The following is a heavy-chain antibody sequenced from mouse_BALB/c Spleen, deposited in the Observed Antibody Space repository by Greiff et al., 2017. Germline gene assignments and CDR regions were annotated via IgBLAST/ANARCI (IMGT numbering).Heavy chain of an antibody. CDR1: GYSITSDYA. D-gene: IGHD1-2*01. V-gene: IGHV3-2*02. CDR2: ISYSGST. J-gene: IGHJ2*01. Sequence: EVHLVESGPVLVKPSQSLSLTCTVTGYSITSDYAWNWIRQFPGNKLEWMGYISYSGSTSYNPSLKSRISITRDTSKNQFFLQLNSVTTEDTATYYCAIIHYYGYPPFDYWGQGTTLTVSS. CDR3: AIIHYYGYPPFDY.